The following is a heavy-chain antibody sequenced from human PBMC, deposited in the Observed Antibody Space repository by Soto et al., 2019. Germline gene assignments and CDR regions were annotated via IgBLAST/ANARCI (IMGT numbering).Heavy chain of an antibody. Sequence: EVHLAESGGGLVQPGGSLRLSCVASGFIFTDHWMHWVRQAPGKALVWVARINSGGTRVNYADFVKGRFTISRDNAQDTPYLQMTSLGVDDTAVYYCATGDCSGPSCFFGGTQWGQGTLVTVSS. CDR1: GFIFTDHW. CDR3: ATGDCSGPSCFFGGTQ. J-gene: IGHJ4*02. CDR2: INSGGTRV. D-gene: IGHD2-2*01. V-gene: IGHV3-74*01.